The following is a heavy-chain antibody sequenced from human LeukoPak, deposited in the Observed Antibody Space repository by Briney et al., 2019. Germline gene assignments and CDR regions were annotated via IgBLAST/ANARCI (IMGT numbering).Heavy chain of an antibody. CDR3: ARDPIGVGIDY. V-gene: IGHV4-61*01. CDR1: GGSVSSGSYC. D-gene: IGHD3-3*01. J-gene: IGHJ4*02. Sequence: SETLSLTCTVSGGSVSSGSYCWSWIRQPPGKGLEWIGYIYYSGSTNYNPSLKSRVTISVDTSKNQFSLKLSSVTAADTAVYYCARDPIGVGIDYWGQGTLVTVSS. CDR2: IYYSGST.